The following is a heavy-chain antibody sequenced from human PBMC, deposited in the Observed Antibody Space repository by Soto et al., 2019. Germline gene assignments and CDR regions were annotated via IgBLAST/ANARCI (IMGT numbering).Heavy chain of an antibody. Sequence: QVQLVQSGAEVKKPGASVKVSCKASGYTFTRYDINWVRQATGQGLEWMGWMNPNSGNTGYAHKFQGRVTMTRNTSISTAYMELSSLRSEDTAVYYCARSSSSDNWFDPWGQGTLVTVSS. CDR2: MNPNSGNT. D-gene: IGHD6-6*01. CDR3: ARSSSSDNWFDP. V-gene: IGHV1-8*01. CDR1: GYTFTRYD. J-gene: IGHJ5*02.